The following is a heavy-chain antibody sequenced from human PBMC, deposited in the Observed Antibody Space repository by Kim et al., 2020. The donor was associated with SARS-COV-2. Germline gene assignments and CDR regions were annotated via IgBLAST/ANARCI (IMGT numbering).Heavy chain of an antibody. V-gene: IGHV4-59*13. CDR2: IFDIESA. CDR1: GRSMRGYY. CDR3: ARDRRDDYGSGRYYYYGMDV. D-gene: IGHD3-10*01. Sequence: SETLSLTCTVSGRSMRGYYWSWIRQPPGKGLEWIGYIFDIESANYNPSLKSRVTISVDTSKNQFSLNLSSVTAADTAAYYCARDRRDDYGSGRYYYYGMDVWGLGTTVTVSS. J-gene: IGHJ6*02.